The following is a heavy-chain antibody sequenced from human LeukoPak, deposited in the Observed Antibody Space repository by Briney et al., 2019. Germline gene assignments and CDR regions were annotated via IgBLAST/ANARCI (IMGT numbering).Heavy chain of an antibody. V-gene: IGHV3-7*04. CDR1: GFPFSTYW. J-gene: IGHJ4*02. CDR2: IKQDGSEK. Sequence: GGPLRLSCAASGFPFSTYWMSWVRQAPGKGLEWVANIKQDGSEKHYVDSVKGRFTISRDNAKNSLYPQMNSLRAEDTAVYYCATDLGIAAAGTADYWGQGTLVTVSS. CDR3: ATDLGIAAAGTADY. D-gene: IGHD6-13*01.